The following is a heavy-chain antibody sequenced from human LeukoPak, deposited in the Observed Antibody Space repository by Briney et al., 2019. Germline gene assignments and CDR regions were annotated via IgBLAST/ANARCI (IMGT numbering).Heavy chain of an antibody. V-gene: IGHV1-2*02. Sequence: ASVKVSCKASGYTFTGYYMHWVRQAPGQGLEWMGWINPNSGGTNYAQKFQGRVTMTRDTSISTAYMELSRLRSDDTAVYYCANSDGRREIDYGDYVKPPLDYWGQGTLVTVSS. CDR3: ANSDGRREIDYGDYVKPPLDY. D-gene: IGHD4-17*01. CDR1: GYTFTGYY. CDR2: INPNSGGT. J-gene: IGHJ4*02.